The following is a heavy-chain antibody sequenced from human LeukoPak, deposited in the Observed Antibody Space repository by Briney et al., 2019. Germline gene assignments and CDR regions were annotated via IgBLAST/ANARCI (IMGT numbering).Heavy chain of an antibody. V-gene: IGHV4-59*01. J-gene: IGHJ4*02. CDR2: IYHSGST. CDR3: ARENYDSTFFDH. CDR1: GASISTLY. Sequence: SETLSLTCTVSGASISTLYWSSIRQPPGKGLEWIGYIYHSGSTNYNPSLKSRATISVDTSKNQFSLKLNSVTAADTAVYYCARENYDSTFFDHWGRGTLVTVSS. D-gene: IGHD3-22*01.